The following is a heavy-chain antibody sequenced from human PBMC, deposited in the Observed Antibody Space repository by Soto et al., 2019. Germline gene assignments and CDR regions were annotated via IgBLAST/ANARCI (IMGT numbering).Heavy chain of an antibody. CDR2: INHSGST. Sequence: QVQLQQWGAGLLKPSETLSLTCAVYGGSFSGYYWSWIRQPPGKGLEWIGEINHSGSTNYNPSLKSRVTISVDTSKNQSSLKLSSVTAADTAVYYCARALLPGIAVAGLDYWGQGTLVTVSA. J-gene: IGHJ4*02. CDR1: GGSFSGYY. V-gene: IGHV4-34*01. D-gene: IGHD6-19*01. CDR3: ARALLPGIAVAGLDY.